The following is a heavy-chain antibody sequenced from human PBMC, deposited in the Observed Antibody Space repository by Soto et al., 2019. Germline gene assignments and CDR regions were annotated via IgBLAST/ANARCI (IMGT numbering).Heavy chain of an antibody. J-gene: IGHJ4*02. V-gene: IGHV4-39*01. CDR2: MYYSGTA. CDR1: GGSISSSSYY. Sequence: PSETLSLTCTVSGGSISSSSYYWGWVRQPPGKGLEWLGSMYYSGTAYYNPSLKSRVTISLDTSKNQFSLKLSSVTAADTAVYYCARHEATTRTVKGWGQGTKVTVSS. CDR3: ARHEATTRTVKG. D-gene: IGHD4-4*01.